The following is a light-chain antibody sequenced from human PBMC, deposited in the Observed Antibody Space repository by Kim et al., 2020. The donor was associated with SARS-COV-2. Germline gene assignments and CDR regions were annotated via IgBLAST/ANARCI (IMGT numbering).Light chain of an antibody. CDR3: QAWDSSTAAV. J-gene: IGLJ2*01. Sequence: SYELTQPPSVSVSPGQTGSITCFGDKLGDKYTCWYQQKPGQSPVLVIYQDSTRRSGIPERFSGSNSGNTATLTISGTQAMDEAAYYCQAWDSSTAAVFGGGTQLTV. CDR1: KLGDKY. V-gene: IGLV3-1*01. CDR2: QDS.